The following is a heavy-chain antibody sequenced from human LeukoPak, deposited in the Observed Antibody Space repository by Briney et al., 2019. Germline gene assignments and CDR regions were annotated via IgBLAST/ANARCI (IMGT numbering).Heavy chain of an antibody. CDR3: ARIEGSASTWYD. V-gene: IGHV1-2*02. CDR2: VKPYNGDT. J-gene: IGHJ4*02. Sequence: ASVKVSCKTSGHSFTAYYMHWVRQAPGQGLEWLGYVKPYNGDTKIAQKFLGRVTLTRDTSITTAYMELDRLTSDDTAVYYCARIEGSASTWYDWGQGTLVTVSS. D-gene: IGHD3-10*01. CDR1: GHSFTAYY.